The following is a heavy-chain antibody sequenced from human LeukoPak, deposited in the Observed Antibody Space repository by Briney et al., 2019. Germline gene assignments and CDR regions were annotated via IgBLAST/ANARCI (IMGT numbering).Heavy chain of an antibody. CDR3: ASIGLTLYCSSTSFDPSDY. J-gene: IGHJ4*02. D-gene: IGHD2-2*01. V-gene: IGHV3-21*01. CDR1: GFTFSSYS. Sequence: PGGSLRLFCAASGFTFSSYSMNWVRQAPGKGLEWVSSISSSSSYIYYADSVKGRFTISRDNAKNSLYLQMNSLRAEDTAVYYCASIGLTLYCSSTSFDPSDYWGQGTLVTVSS. CDR2: ISSSSSYI.